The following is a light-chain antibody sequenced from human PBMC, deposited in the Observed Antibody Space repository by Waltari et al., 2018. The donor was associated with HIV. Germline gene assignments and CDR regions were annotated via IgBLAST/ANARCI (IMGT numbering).Light chain of an antibody. CDR3: QSYDSSLSVV. Sequence: QSVLTQPPSVSGAPGQRVTISCTGSRSNIGAGYDVHWYQHFPGRAPTLLIYGHCNRASGVPGRFSGSRSGASASLAITGLRAEDEADYYCQSYDSSLSVVFGGGTTLTVL. V-gene: IGLV1-40*03. CDR2: GHC. CDR1: RSNIGAGYD. J-gene: IGLJ2*01.